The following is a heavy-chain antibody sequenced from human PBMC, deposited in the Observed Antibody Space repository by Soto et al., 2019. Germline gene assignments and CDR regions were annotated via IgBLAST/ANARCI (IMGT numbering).Heavy chain of an antibody. V-gene: IGHV3-30*18. Sequence: GVLLRLYCAASELTFSSYGTHWVRQAPGKGLEWVAVISYDGSNKYYADSVKGRFTISRDNSKNTLYLQMNSLRAEDTAVYYCAKGPPSSGWYYSGPGTLVTV. CDR2: ISYDGSNK. J-gene: IGHJ4*02. CDR1: ELTFSSYG. D-gene: IGHD6-19*01. CDR3: AKGPPSSGWYY.